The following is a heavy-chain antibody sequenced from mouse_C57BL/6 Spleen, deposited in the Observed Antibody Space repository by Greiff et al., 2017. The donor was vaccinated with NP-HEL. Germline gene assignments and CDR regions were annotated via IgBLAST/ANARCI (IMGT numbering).Heavy chain of an antibody. CDR2: ISSGSSTI. D-gene: IGHD2-4*01. CDR3: ERRAYYDYGEKGMDY. CDR1: GFTFSDYG. J-gene: IGHJ4*01. Sequence: DVKLVESGGGLVKPGGSLKLSCAASGFTFSDYGMHWVRQAPEKGLEWVAYISSGSSTIYYADTVKGRFTISRDNAKNTLFLQMTSLRSEDTAMNYSERRAYYDYGEKGMDYWGQGTSVTVSS. V-gene: IGHV5-17*01.